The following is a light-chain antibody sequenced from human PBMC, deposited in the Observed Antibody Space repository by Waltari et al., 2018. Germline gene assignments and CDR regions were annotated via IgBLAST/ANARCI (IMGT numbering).Light chain of an antibody. Sequence: DIQMTQYPSTLSASVRDRVTITCRASQSISSWVAWYQQKPGTAPKLLIYKASTLETGVPSRFSGSGFGTEFTLTISSLQPDDFATYYCQQYNTYSAFGPGTKVDI. J-gene: IGKJ3*01. CDR1: QSISSW. V-gene: IGKV1-5*03. CDR2: KAS. CDR3: QQYNTYSA.